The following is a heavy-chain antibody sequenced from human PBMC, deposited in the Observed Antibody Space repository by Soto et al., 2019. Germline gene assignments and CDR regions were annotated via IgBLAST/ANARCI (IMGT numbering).Heavy chain of an antibody. Sequence: EVQLLESGGGLVQPGGCLRLSCAGSGFTFINYAMNWVRQAPGKGLEWVSSISGGGEATFFADSVRGRFTISRDNSKNTVTLQMNSLGVDDTAVYYCARKILGSTSRPNYWYFDLWGRGTLVTVSS. CDR3: ARKILGSTSRPNYWYFDL. CDR2: ISGGGEAT. J-gene: IGHJ2*01. V-gene: IGHV3-23*01. D-gene: IGHD2-2*01. CDR1: GFTFINYA.